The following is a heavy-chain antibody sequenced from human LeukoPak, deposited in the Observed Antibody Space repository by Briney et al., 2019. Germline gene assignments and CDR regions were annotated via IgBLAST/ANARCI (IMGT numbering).Heavy chain of an antibody. CDR2: ISGSGGST. V-gene: IGHV3-23*01. Sequence: GGSLRPSCAASGFTFSSYAMSWVRQAPGKGLEWVSAISGSGGSTYYADSVKGRFTISRDNSKNTLYLQLNSLRAEDTAVYYCAEDSDRELLWFGELLSGYFDYWGQGTLVTVSS. J-gene: IGHJ4*02. D-gene: IGHD3-10*01. CDR1: GFTFSSYA. CDR3: AEDSDRELLWFGELLSGYFDY.